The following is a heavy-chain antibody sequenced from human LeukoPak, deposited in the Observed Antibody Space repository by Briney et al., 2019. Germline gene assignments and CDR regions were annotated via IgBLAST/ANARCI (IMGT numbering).Heavy chain of an antibody. V-gene: IGHV3-23*01. CDR1: GFTFSNYA. CDR3: AKDRGSGWGVSWFDP. CDR2: ISGGGGST. D-gene: IGHD6-19*01. J-gene: IGHJ5*02. Sequence: PGGSLRLSCAASGFTFSNYAMNWVRQAPGKGLEWVSGISGGGGSTFYAGSVEGRFTVSRDNSKNTLHLQMNSLRAEDTAVYYCAKDRGSGWGVSWFDPWGQGTLVTVSS.